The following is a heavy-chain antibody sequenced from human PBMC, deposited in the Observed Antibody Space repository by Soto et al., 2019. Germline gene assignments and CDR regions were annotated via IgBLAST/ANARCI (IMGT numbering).Heavy chain of an antibody. D-gene: IGHD6-13*01. CDR3: AKDLALGGARRAAAGTNYYYGMDV. Sequence: QVQLVESGGGVVQPGRSLRLSCAASGFTFSSYGMHWVRQAPGKGLEWVAVISYDGSNKYYADSVKGRFTISRDNSKNTLYLQMNSLRAEDTAVYYCAKDLALGGARRAAAGTNYYYGMDVWGQGTTVTVSS. J-gene: IGHJ6*02. CDR1: GFTFSSYG. V-gene: IGHV3-30*18. CDR2: ISYDGSNK.